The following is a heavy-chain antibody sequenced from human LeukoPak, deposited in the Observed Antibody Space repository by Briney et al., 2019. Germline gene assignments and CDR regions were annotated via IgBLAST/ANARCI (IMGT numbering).Heavy chain of an antibody. D-gene: IGHD1-14*01. Sequence: GGSLRLSCVASGFSFSSHPMNWVRQAPGKGLEWVSSISSSSDYKDYADSVKGRFTISRDNAKNSLYLQMNSLRAEDTAVYYCARENQFDPWGQGTLVTVSS. CDR3: ARENQFDP. CDR2: ISSSSDYK. V-gene: IGHV3-21*01. CDR1: GFSFSSHP. J-gene: IGHJ5*02.